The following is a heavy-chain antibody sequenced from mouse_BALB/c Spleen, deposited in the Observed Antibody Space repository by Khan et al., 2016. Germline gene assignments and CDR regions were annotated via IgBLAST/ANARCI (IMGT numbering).Heavy chain of an antibody. V-gene: IGHV4-1*02. Sequence: EVQLVESGGGLVQPGGSLKLSCAASGFDFSRYWMSWVRQAPGKGLEWIGEINPDSSTINYTPSLKDQFIISSDTAKNTLFLQMSKVRSEATARYYGAGTFWYFDVWGAGTTVTVAS. CDR2: INPDSSTI. CDR1: GFDFSRYW. D-gene: IGHD2-14*01. J-gene: IGHJ1*01. CDR3: AGTFWYFDV.